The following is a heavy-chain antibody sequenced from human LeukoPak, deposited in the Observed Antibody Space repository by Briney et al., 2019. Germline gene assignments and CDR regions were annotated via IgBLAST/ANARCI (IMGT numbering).Heavy chain of an antibody. CDR1: VYTFTGYY. J-gene: IGHJ3*02. V-gene: IGHV1-2*02. Sequence: ASVKVSCKASVYTFTGYYIHWVRQAPGQGLEWVGWINTNSVDTQSAQNCQGRVTMTRDTSISTASMDLSRLRSDDTAVYYCARAPKNDAYDIWGRGTMVTVSS. CDR2: INTNSVDT. CDR3: ARAPKNDAYDI.